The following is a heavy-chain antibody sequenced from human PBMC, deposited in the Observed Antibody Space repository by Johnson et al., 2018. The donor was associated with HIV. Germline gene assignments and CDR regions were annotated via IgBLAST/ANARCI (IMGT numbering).Heavy chain of an antibody. Sequence: MLLVESGGGVVQPGRSLRLSCAASGFTFDDYGMSWVRQGPGKGLEWVSGINWNGGRTGYADSVKGRFTISRDNAKNSLYLQMNSLRGEDTALYYCARAGGAVRVNGFDMWGQGTMVTVSS. CDR2: INWNGGRT. CDR1: GFTFDDYG. D-gene: IGHD6-19*01. CDR3: ARAGGAVRVNGFDM. J-gene: IGHJ3*02. V-gene: IGHV3-20*04.